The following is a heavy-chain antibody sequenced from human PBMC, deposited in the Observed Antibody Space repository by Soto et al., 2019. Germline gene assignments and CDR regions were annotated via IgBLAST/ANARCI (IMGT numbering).Heavy chain of an antibody. CDR2: ISGSGGSA. J-gene: IGHJ3*01. V-gene: IGHV3-23*01. Sequence: GGSLRLSCAASAFTFSNYAMNWVRQAPGKGLEWVSVISGSGGSASYADSVQGRFTISRDNSKNTLYLQMNSLRAEDMAIYYCVREDSAWDSRGSFDFWGRGTMVTVSS. CDR1: AFTFSNYA. D-gene: IGHD6-19*01. CDR3: VREDSAWDSRGSFDF.